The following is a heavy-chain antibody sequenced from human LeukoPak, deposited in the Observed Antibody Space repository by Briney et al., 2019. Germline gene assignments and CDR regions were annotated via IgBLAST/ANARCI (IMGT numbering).Heavy chain of an antibody. J-gene: IGHJ4*02. CDR1: GFTFSSYG. V-gene: IGHV3-30*18. CDR2: ISYDGSNK. CDR3: AKGSGLDY. Sequence: GSLRLSCAASGFTFSSYGMHWVRQAPGKGLEWVAVISYDGSNKYYADSVKGRFTISRDNSKNTLYLQMNSLRAEDTAVYYCAKGSGLDYWGQGTLVTVSS.